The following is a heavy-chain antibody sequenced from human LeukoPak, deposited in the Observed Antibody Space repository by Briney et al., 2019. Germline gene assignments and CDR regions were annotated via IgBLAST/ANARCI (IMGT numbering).Heavy chain of an antibody. Sequence: GGSLRLSCAASGFTFNSYAMSWVRQAPGKGLEGVSTITGSGGSTYYADSVKGRFTISRDSSKNTLFLQMNSLRAEDTAVYYCANNFRLVSDYWGQGTLVTVSS. D-gene: IGHD1-26*01. CDR1: GFTFNSYA. V-gene: IGHV3-23*01. J-gene: IGHJ4*02. CDR2: ITGSGGST. CDR3: ANNFRLVSDY.